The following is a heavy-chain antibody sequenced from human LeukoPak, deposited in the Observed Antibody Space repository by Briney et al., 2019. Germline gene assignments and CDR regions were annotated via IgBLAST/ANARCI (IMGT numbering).Heavy chain of an antibody. V-gene: IGHV3-21*04. D-gene: IGHD2-21*02. J-gene: IGHJ4*02. CDR3: ARAPAYCGGDCYSFDY. Sequence: GGSLRLSCAVSGFTFSDYAMSWVRQAPGKGLEWVSSISSSSSYIYYADSVKGRFTISRDNAKNSLYLQMNSLRAEDTAVYYCARAPAYCGGDCYSFDYWGRGTLVTVSS. CDR2: ISSSSSYI. CDR1: GFTFSDYA.